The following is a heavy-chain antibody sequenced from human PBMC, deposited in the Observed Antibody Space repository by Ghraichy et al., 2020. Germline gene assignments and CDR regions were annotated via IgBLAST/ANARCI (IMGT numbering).Heavy chain of an antibody. V-gene: IGHV3-30*04. CDR1: GFTFSSYA. Sequence: GGSLRLSCAASGFTFSSYAMHWVRQAPGKGLEWVAVISYDGSNKYYADSVKGRFTISRDNSKNTLYLQMNSLRAEDTAVYYCARVAATGYYYYYMDVWGKGTTVTVSS. CDR2: ISYDGSNK. D-gene: IGHD2-15*01. J-gene: IGHJ6*03. CDR3: ARVAATGYYYYYMDV.